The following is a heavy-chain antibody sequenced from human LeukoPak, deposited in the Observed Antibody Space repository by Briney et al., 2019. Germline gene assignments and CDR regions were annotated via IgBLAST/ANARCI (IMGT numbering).Heavy chain of an antibody. CDR2: FYNGRST. J-gene: IGHJ3*02. V-gene: IGHV4-39*02. D-gene: IGHD3-22*01. CDR3: ARAGDYYDSSGYYIDAFDI. Sequence: SETLSLTCTVSGGSMSNNNHHWGWIRQPPGKGLEWIGSFYNGRSTKYNPSLESRVTISVDPSNTRFSLRLSSVTAADTAVYYCARAGDYYDSSGYYIDAFDIWGQGTMVTVSS. CDR1: GGSMSNNNHH.